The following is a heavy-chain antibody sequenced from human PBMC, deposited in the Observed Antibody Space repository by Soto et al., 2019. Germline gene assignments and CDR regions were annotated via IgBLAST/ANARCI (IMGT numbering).Heavy chain of an antibody. D-gene: IGHD3-3*01. CDR1: GGSISTGGYY. V-gene: IGHV4-31*03. CDR3: ARKQEGFFYGIDY. CDR2: IDGSGYT. Sequence: SETLSLTCTVSGGSISTGGYYWSWIRQYPGKGLEWLGYIDGSGYTFYNPSLQSRLTLSMDTSKNQFSLKLSSATAADTAVYFCARKQEGFFYGIDYWGQGTLVTVSS. J-gene: IGHJ4*02.